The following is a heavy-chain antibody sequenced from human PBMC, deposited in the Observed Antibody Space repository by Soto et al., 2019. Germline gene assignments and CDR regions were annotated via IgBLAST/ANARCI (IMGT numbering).Heavy chain of an antibody. J-gene: IGHJ6*03. CDR1: GGSVTISNW. CDR3: ARGGYYFYMAV. CDR2: IHHSGST. Sequence: QVQLQESGPGLVKPSGTLSLTCAVSGGSVTISNWWSWVRQTPGKGLEWIGQIHHSGSTNYNPSRTSRVTIAVDKSQNQFSLEMKSVTAADKAVYYSARGGYYFYMAVWGKGTTVTVSS. D-gene: IGHD1-26*01. V-gene: IGHV4-4*02.